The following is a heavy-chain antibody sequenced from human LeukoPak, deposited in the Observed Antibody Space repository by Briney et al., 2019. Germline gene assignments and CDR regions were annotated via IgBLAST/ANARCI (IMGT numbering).Heavy chain of an antibody. V-gene: IGHV4-34*01. D-gene: IGHD2-15*01. CDR2: INHSGNT. Sequence: WETLSLTCAAYGGSFSGYYWSWIRQPPGKGLEWIAEINHSGNTNYNPSLKSRVTISVDTTKNQFSLQLSAETAADTGLYYCAIGLGHSGRNCCSFDYWDQGTLVTVSS. CDR3: AIGLGHSGRNCCSFDY. CDR1: GGSFSGYY. J-gene: IGHJ4*03.